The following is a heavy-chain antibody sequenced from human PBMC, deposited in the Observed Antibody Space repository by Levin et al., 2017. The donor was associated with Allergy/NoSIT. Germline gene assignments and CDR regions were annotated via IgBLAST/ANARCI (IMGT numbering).Heavy chain of an antibody. CDR2: ISSSSSYI. D-gene: IGHD3/OR15-3a*01. V-gene: IGHV3-21*06. Sequence: GESLKISCAASGFTFSAYSMNWVRQAPGKGLEWVASISSSSSYIYYADSVKGRFTISRDNAKNSLYLQMNSLRADDTAVYYCARVAGDWLAYIFDNWGQGALVTVSS. CDR3: ARVAGDWLAYIFDN. CDR1: GFTFSAYS. J-gene: IGHJ4*02.